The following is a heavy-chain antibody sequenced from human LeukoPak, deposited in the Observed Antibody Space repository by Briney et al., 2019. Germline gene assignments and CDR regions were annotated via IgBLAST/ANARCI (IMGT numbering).Heavy chain of an antibody. CDR2: IYYSGST. J-gene: IGHJ5*02. V-gene: IGHV4-59*01. CDR1: GASISSYY. Sequence: SETLSLTCTVSGASISSYYWSWIRQPPGKGLEWIGCIYYSGSTNYNPSLKSRVTISVDTSKNQFSLKLTSVTAADTAVYYCARDLGYYGSGTFDPWGQGTLVTVSS. CDR3: ARDLGYYGSGTFDP. D-gene: IGHD3-10*01.